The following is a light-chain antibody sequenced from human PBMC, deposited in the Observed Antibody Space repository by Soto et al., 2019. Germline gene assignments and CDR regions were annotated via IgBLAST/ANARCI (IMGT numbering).Light chain of an antibody. CDR2: EVS. V-gene: IGLV2-8*01. CDR3: SLYAGTHSVV. CDR1: SSDIGAYKF. Sequence: QSALTQTPSASGSPGQSVAISCTGTSSDIGAYKFVSWYQQHPGKAPKLIIYEVSIRPSGVPDRFSGSKSGNTASLTVSGLLAEDEADYYCSLYAGTHSVVFGGGTKLTVL. J-gene: IGLJ2*01.